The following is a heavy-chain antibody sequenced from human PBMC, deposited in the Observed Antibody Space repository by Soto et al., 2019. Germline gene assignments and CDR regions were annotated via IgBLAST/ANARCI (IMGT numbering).Heavy chain of an antibody. Sequence: QVQLVESGGGVVQPGRSLRLSCAASGFTFSAYGMHWVRQAPGKGLEWVAVIWYDGSNKYYADSVKGRFTISRDNSKNTLYLQMNSLRAEDTAVYYCARVVDPEGIDYWGQGTLVTVSS. CDR3: ARVVDPEGIDY. V-gene: IGHV3-33*01. D-gene: IGHD2-15*01. CDR1: GFTFSAYG. J-gene: IGHJ4*02. CDR2: IWYDGSNK.